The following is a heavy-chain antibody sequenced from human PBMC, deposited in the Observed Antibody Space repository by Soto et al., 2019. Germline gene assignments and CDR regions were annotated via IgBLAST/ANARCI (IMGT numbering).Heavy chain of an antibody. V-gene: IGHV1-8*01. D-gene: IGHD3-3*01. Sequence: ASVKVSCKASGYTFTSYDINWVRQATGQGLEWMGWMNPNSGNTGYAQKFQGRVTMTRNTSISTAYMELSSLRSEDTAVYYCARRRITIFGVVIFRDGMDVWGQGTTVTVSS. J-gene: IGHJ6*02. CDR1: GYTFTSYD. CDR3: ARRRITIFGVVIFRDGMDV. CDR2: MNPNSGNT.